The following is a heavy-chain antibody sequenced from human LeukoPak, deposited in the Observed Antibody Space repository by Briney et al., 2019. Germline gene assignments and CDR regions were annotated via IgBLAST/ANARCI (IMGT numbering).Heavy chain of an antibody. V-gene: IGHV4-4*07. J-gene: IGHJ6*03. CDR2: IYTSGST. CDR3: AREWEGNDFWSGYTYCYMDV. CDR1: GGSISSYY. D-gene: IGHD3-3*01. Sequence: SETLSLTCTVSGGSISSYYWSWIRQPAGKGLEWIGRIYTSGSTNYNPSLKSRVTMSVDTSKNQFSLKLSSVTAADTAVYYCAREWEGNDFWSGYTYCYMDVWGKGTTVTVSS.